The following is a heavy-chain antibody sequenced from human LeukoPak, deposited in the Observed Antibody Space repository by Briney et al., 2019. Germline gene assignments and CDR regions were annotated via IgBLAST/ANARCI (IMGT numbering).Heavy chain of an antibody. CDR1: GYTFTSYA. J-gene: IGHJ3*02. Sequence: SVKVSCKASGYTFTSYAISWVRQAPGQGLEWMGGIIPIFGTANYAQKFQGRVTITADKSTSTAYMELSSLRSEDTAVYYCARDTEGYYDSSGYFIDDAFDIWGQGTMVTVSS. CDR3: ARDTEGYYDSSGYFIDDAFDI. CDR2: IIPIFGTA. V-gene: IGHV1-69*06. D-gene: IGHD3-22*01.